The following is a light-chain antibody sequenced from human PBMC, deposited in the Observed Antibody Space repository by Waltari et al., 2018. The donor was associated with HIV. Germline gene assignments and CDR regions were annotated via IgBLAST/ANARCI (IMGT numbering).Light chain of an antibody. Sequence: QSALTQPRAVSGSPGQSVTISCTGTSSDIGSYRFVSWYQQHPGNAPKFIIYDVSERPSGVPERFSCSKSGNTASLTISGLQPEDEAEYYCCSYAGSDTWVFGGGTRVTVL. CDR3: CSYAGSDTWV. CDR1: SSDIGSYRF. CDR2: DVS. V-gene: IGLV2-11*01. J-gene: IGLJ3*02.